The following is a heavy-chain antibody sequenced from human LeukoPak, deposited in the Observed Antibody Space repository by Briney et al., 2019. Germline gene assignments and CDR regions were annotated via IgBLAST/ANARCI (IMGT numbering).Heavy chain of an antibody. Sequence: SETLSLTCTVSGYSISSGYYWGWIRQPPGKGLERIGSIYHSGSTYYNPSLKSRVTISVDTSKNQFSLKLSSVTAADTAVYYCARAIRSGYYSLFDYWGQGTLVTVSS. CDR1: GYSISSGYY. D-gene: IGHD3-22*01. CDR2: IYHSGST. CDR3: ARAIRSGYYSLFDY. J-gene: IGHJ4*02. V-gene: IGHV4-38-2*02.